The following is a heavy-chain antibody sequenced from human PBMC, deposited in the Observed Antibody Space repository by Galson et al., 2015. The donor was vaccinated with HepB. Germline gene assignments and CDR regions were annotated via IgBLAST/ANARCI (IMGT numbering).Heavy chain of an antibody. CDR2: INTYNGNT. Sequence: VKVSCKASGYTFTSSGISWVRQAPGQGLEWMGWINTYNGNTNYAQKLQGRVTMTTDTSTSTAYMELRSLRSDDTAVYYCARDQGSGSYYYWGQGTLVTVSS. J-gene: IGHJ4*02. V-gene: IGHV1-18*01. D-gene: IGHD3-10*01. CDR3: ARDQGSGSYYY. CDR1: GYTFTSSG.